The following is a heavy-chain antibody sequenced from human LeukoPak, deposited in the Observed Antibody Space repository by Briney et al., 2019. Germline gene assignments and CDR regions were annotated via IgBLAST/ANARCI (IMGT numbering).Heavy chain of an antibody. D-gene: IGHD3-10*01. CDR2: ISYDGSNK. CDR3: AKGTYYYGSTESTGSWYFDL. Sequence: ERSLRLSCAASGFTFSSYGMHWVRQAPGKGLEWVAVISYDGSNKYYADSVKGRFTISRDNSKNTLYLQMNSLRAEDTAVYYCAKGTYYYGSTESTGSWYFDLWGRGTLVTVSS. V-gene: IGHV3-30*18. CDR1: GFTFSSYG. J-gene: IGHJ2*01.